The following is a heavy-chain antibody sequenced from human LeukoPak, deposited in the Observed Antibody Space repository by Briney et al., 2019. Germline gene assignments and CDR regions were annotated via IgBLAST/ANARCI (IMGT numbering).Heavy chain of an antibody. CDR3: ARAGGLGYCSSTSCRYYYYMDV. V-gene: IGHV4-34*01. D-gene: IGHD2-2*01. CDR2: INHSGST. J-gene: IGHJ6*03. CDR1: GGSFSGYY. Sequence: PSETLSLTCAVYGGSFSGYYWSWIRQPPGKGLEWIGEINHSGSTNYKPSLKSRVTISVDTSKNQFSLKLSSVTAADTAVYYCARAGGLGYCSSTSCRYYYYMDVWGKGTTVTVSS.